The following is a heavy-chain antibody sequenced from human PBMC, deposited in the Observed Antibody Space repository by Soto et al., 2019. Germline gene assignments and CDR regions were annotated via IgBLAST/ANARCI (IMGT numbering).Heavy chain of an antibody. J-gene: IGHJ6*02. CDR2: ISAYNGNT. CDR3: ASMTGGELRGRDSRYYGMDV. CDR1: GYTFTSYG. V-gene: IGHV1-18*03. D-gene: IGHD1-26*01. Sequence: QVQLVQSGAEVKKPGASVKVSCKASGYTFTSYGISWVRQAPGQGLEWMGCISAYNGNTNYGQKLRGRITETTDTATGTAYMDRSSLRADDMTVYYSASMTGGELRGRDSRYYGMDVWGQGTTVTVSS.